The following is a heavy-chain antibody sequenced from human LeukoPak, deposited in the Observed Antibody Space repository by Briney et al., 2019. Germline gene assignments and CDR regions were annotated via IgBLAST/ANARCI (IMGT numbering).Heavy chain of an antibody. Sequence: GGSLRLSCAASGFTFSSYAMSWVRQAPGKGLEWVSAISGSGGSTYYADSVKGRFTISRDNSKNTLYLQMNSLRAEDTAVYYCARSRNVLLWFGEIDYWGQGILVTVSS. CDR1: GFTFSSYA. CDR2: ISGSGGST. J-gene: IGHJ4*02. CDR3: ARSRNVLLWFGEIDY. D-gene: IGHD3-10*01. V-gene: IGHV3-23*01.